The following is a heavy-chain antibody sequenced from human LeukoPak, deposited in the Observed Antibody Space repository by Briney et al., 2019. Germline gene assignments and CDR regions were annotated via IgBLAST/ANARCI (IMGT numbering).Heavy chain of an antibody. CDR1: GGSIGTYY. J-gene: IGHJ4*02. CDR2: IYYNGYT. Sequence: SETLSLTCTFSGGSIGTYYWSWIRQPPGKGLEWIGYIYYNGYTDYNPSLKSRITISLNASKNQFSLRLSSVTAADTAVYYCARDRHWTNDWVFDYWGQGSLVTVSS. CDR3: ARDRHWTNDWVFDY. V-gene: IGHV4-59*01. D-gene: IGHD1/OR15-1a*01.